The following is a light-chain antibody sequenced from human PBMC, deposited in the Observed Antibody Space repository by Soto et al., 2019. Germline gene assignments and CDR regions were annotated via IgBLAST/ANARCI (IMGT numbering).Light chain of an antibody. V-gene: IGLV2-14*01. Sequence: QSVLTQPASVSGSPGQSITISCIGTSSDIGGYKHVSWYQQHPGKAPKLMIYEVSNRPSGVSNRFSGSKSGNTASLTISGLQAEDEADYYCSSYTTSSTQVFGTGTKVTVL. CDR3: SSYTTSSTQV. J-gene: IGLJ1*01. CDR2: EVS. CDR1: SSDIGGYKH.